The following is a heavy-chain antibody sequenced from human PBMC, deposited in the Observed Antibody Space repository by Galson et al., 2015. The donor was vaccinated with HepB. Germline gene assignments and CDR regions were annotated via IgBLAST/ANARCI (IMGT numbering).Heavy chain of an antibody. CDR2: INPSVRST. V-gene: IGHV1-46*01. Sequence: SVKVSCKASGYTFTSYSMTWVRQAPGQGLEWMGIINPSVRSTSYAQKFQGRVTMTRDTSTSTAYMELGSLRSDDTAVYYCARAVAGTGDYWGQGTLVTVSS. CDR3: ARAVAGTGDY. D-gene: IGHD6-19*01. J-gene: IGHJ4*02. CDR1: GYTFTSYS.